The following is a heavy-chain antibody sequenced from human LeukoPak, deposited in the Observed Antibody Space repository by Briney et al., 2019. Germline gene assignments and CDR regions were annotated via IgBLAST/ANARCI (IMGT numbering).Heavy chain of an antibody. D-gene: IGHD2-2*02. Sequence: GGSLRLSCAASGFIFSDHWMHWVRQAPGKGLVWLSRINNDGSSTIYADSVKGRFTISRDNAKNTLYLQMNSLRAEDTAVYYCARDLRKGYCSSTSCYMHGMDVWGQGTTVTVSS. CDR2: INNDGSST. CDR1: GFIFSDHW. V-gene: IGHV3-74*01. J-gene: IGHJ6*02. CDR3: ARDLRKGYCSSTSCYMHGMDV.